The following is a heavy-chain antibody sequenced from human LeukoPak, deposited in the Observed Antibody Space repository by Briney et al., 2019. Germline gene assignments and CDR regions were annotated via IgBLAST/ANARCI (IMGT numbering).Heavy chain of an antibody. CDR3: ARAAGPHFDY. CDR2: ISAYKGNT. J-gene: IGHJ4*02. CDR1: VYTFTSSG. V-gene: IGHV1-18*01. Sequence: APLKLCCKASVYTFTSSGISRVRQAPRQGLEWRGWISAYKGNTNYAQKLQGRVTMTTDTSTSTAYMELRSLRSDDTAVYYCARAAGPHFDYWGQGTLVTVYS. D-gene: IGHD6-13*01.